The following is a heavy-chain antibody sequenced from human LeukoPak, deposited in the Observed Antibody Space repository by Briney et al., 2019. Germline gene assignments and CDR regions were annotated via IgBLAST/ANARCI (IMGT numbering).Heavy chain of an antibody. D-gene: IGHD6-13*01. V-gene: IGHV1-2*02. Sequence: ASVKVSCKASGYTFTGYYMHWVRQAPGQGLEWMGWINPNSGGTNYAQKFQGRVTMTRDTSISTAYMELSRLRSDDTAVYYCARDRRIAAAVEIDYWGQGTLVTVSS. J-gene: IGHJ4*02. CDR1: GYTFTGYY. CDR2: INPNSGGT. CDR3: ARDRRIAAAVEIDY.